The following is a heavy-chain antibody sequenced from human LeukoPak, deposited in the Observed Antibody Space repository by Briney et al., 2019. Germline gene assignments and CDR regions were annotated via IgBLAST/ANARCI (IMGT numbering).Heavy chain of an antibody. CDR2: ISYDGSNK. D-gene: IGHD5-24*01. Sequence: PGRSLRLSCAASVFTFSSYGMHWVRQAPGKGLEWVAVISYDGSNKYYADSVKGRFTISRDNSKNTLYLQMNSLRAEDTAVYYCAKPKNSDGYPLDYWGQGTLVTVSS. CDR1: VFTFSSYG. CDR3: AKPKNSDGYPLDY. V-gene: IGHV3-30*18. J-gene: IGHJ4*02.